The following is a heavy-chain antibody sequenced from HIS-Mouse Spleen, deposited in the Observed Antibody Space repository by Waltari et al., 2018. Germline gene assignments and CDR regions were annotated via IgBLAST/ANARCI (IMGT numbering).Heavy chain of an antibody. D-gene: IGHD6-13*01. J-gene: IGHJ4*02. CDR2: IYYSGST. CDR3: ARHEGQQLVTSLFDY. CDR1: GGSISSSSYY. V-gene: IGHV4-39*01. Sequence: QLQLQESGPGLVKPSETLSLTCTVSGGSISSSSYYWGWIRQPPGKGLEWIGSIYYSGSTHYNPPLTSRVTISVDTAKNQFSLKLSSVTAADTAVYYCARHEGQQLVTSLFDYWGQGTLVTVSS.